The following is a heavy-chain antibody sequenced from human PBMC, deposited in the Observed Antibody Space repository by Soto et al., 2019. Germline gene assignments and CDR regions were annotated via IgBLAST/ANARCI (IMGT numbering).Heavy chain of an antibody. CDR1: GFTFNSYA. D-gene: IGHD3-9*01. Sequence: GGSLRLSCAASGFTFNSYAMSWVRQAPGKGLEWVGRIKSKTDGGTTDYAAPVKGRFTISRDDSKNTLYLQMNSLKTEDTAVYYCTTYDILTGYYIPHPFDYWGQGTLVTVSS. V-gene: IGHV3-15*01. CDR3: TTYDILTGYYIPHPFDY. J-gene: IGHJ4*02. CDR2: IKSKTDGGTT.